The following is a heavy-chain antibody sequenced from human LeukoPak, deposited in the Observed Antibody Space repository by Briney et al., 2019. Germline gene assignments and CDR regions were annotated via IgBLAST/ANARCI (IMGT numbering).Heavy chain of an antibody. Sequence: GGSLRLSCAASGFTFNNYAVNWVRQAPGKGLEWVSGISSSGVSIYYADSVKGRFTISRDNAKNSLYLQMNSLRAEDTAVYYCARDPLLWFGELSPRGSNDAFDIWGQGTMVTVS. CDR3: ARDPLLWFGELSPRGSNDAFDI. CDR2: ISSSGVSI. CDR1: GFTFNNYA. J-gene: IGHJ3*02. D-gene: IGHD3-10*01. V-gene: IGHV3-21*01.